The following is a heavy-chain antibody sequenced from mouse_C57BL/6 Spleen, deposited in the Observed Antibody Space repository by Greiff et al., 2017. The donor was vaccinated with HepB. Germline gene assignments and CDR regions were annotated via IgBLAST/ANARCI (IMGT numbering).Heavy chain of an antibody. CDR1: GYTFTSYG. CDR2: IYPRSGNT. Sequence: VQLQQSGAELARPGASVKLSCKASGYTFTSYGISWVKQRTGQGLEWIGEIYPRSGNTYYNEKFKGKATLTADKSSSTAYMELRSLTSEDSAVYFCARKRDDYEDAMDYWGQGTSVTVSS. V-gene: IGHV1-81*01. J-gene: IGHJ4*01. CDR3: ARKRDDYEDAMDY. D-gene: IGHD2-4*01.